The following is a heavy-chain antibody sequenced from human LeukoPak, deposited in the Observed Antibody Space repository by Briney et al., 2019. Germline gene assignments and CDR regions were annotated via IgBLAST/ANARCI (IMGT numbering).Heavy chain of an antibody. Sequence: PGGSLRLSCEASGFTFSSYVMHWVRQAPGKGLEWVAVISYDGSSKYFADSVKGRFTIFRDNSKNALFLQMNSLRAEDTAVYYCVKGTYFYDSSGYFDFDYWGQGTLVNVSS. D-gene: IGHD3-22*01. CDR1: GFTFSSYV. V-gene: IGHV3-30*18. CDR3: VKGTYFYDSSGYFDFDY. CDR2: ISYDGSSK. J-gene: IGHJ4*02.